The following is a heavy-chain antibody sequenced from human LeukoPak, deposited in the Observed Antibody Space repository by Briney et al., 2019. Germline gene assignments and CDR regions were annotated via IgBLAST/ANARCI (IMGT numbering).Heavy chain of an antibody. CDR3: ARQGWGDTSSSPDY. CDR2: SYPSDSDT. J-gene: IGHJ4*02. D-gene: IGHD6-6*01. CDR1: GHSFMNYW. V-gene: IGHV5-51*01. Sequence: KVSCKGSGHSFMNYWIGWVRQMPGKGLEWMGISYPSDSDTRYSPSFQGQVSISADKSISTAYLQWRSLKASDTAMYYCARQGWGDTSSSPDYWGQGTLVTVSS.